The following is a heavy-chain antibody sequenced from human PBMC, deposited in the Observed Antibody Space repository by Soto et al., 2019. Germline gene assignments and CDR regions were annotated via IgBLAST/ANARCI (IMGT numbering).Heavy chain of an antibody. CDR1: GFTFSNAW. CDR3: NTMWGGNPADVRYVDWGSSGYYYGMNV. Sequence: EVQLVESGGGLVKPGGSLRLSCAASGFTFSNAWMNWVRQAPGKGLEWVGRIKSRTDGGTTDYAAHVKGRFTISRDESNNTLHLQMNRLKTEDTAVYYCNTMWGGNPADVRYVDWGSSGYYYGMNVWGQGTTVTVSS. V-gene: IGHV3-15*07. D-gene: IGHD3-9*01. CDR2: IKSRTDGGTT. J-gene: IGHJ6*02.